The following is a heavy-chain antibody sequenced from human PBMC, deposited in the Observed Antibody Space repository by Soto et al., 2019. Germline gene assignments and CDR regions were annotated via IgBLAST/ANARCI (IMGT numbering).Heavy chain of an antibody. CDR1: GFTFSDYY. J-gene: IGHJ6*03. CDR3: ARADIVVVPAAGYYMDV. Sequence: GGSLRLSCAASGFTFSDYYMSWIRQAPGKGLEWVSYISSSGSTIYYADSVKGRFTIPRDNAKNSLYLQMNSLRAEDTAVYYCARADIVVVPAAGYYMDVWGKGTTVTVSS. D-gene: IGHD2-2*01. V-gene: IGHV3-11*01. CDR2: ISSSGSTI.